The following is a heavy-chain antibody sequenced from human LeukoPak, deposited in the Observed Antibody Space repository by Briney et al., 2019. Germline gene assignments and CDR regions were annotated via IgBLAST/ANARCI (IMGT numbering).Heavy chain of an antibody. CDR2: IYYNRTT. V-gene: IGHV4-59*01. CDR3: ARDRGSSWYDY. CDR1: RASISSYY. J-gene: IGHJ4*02. D-gene: IGHD6-13*01. Sequence: PSETLSLTCTTSRASISSYYWTSIRQPPGKGLEWIGYIYYNRTTNSNPSLKSRVTISLDKSKNHFSLKLSSVIAADTAVYYCARDRGSSWYDYWGQGTLVTVSS.